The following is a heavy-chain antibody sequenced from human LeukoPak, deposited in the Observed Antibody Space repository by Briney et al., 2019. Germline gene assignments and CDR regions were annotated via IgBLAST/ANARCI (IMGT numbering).Heavy chain of an antibody. D-gene: IGHD2-15*01. CDR2: FDPEDGET. CDR3: ATGVVVAAKSGFDY. J-gene: IGHJ4*02. CDR1: GYTFTSYY. V-gene: IGHV1-24*01. Sequence: ASVKVSCKASGYTFTSYYMHWVRQAPGKGREWMGGFDPEDGETIYAQKFQGRVTMTADTSTDTAYMELSSPRSEDTAVYYCATGVVVAAKSGFDYWGQGTLVTVSS.